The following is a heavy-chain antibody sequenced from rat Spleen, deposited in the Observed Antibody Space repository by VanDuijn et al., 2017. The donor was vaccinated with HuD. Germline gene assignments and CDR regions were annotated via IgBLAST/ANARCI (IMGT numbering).Heavy chain of an antibody. CDR3: TTDRDWEGY. J-gene: IGHJ2*01. Sequence: EVQLVESDGGLVQPGRSLKLSCAASGFTFSDYYMAWVRQAPAKGLEWVATITYDGGSTYYRDSVKGRFTISRDNAKSSLYLQMDSLRSEDTATYYCTTDRDWEGYWGQGVMVTVSS. CDR1: GFTFSDYY. D-gene: IGHD5-1*01. V-gene: IGHV5-20*01. CDR2: ITYDGGST.